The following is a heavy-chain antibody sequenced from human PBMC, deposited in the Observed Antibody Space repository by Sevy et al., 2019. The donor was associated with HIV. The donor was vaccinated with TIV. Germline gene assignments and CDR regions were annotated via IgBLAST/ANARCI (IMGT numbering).Heavy chain of an antibody. J-gene: IGHJ3*02. Sequence: ASVKVSCKASGYTFTSYGISWVRQAPGQGLEWMGWISAYNGNTNYAQKLQGRVTMTTDTSTSKAYMELRSLGSDDTAVYYCARDLSPVTNAFDIWGQGTMVTVSS. CDR2: ISAYNGNT. CDR1: GYTFTSYG. D-gene: IGHD4-17*01. V-gene: IGHV1-18*04. CDR3: ARDLSPVTNAFDI.